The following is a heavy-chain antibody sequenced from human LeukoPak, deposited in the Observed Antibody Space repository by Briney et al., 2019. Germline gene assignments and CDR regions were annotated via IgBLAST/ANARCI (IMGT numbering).Heavy chain of an antibody. CDR2: INPSGGST. CDR1: GYTFTGYY. V-gene: IGHV1-46*01. CDR3: ARDRIPGAVAATKNWFDP. J-gene: IGHJ5*02. Sequence: GASVKVSCKASGYTFTGYYMHWVRQAPGQGLEWMGIINPSGGSTSYAQKFQGRVTMTRDMSTSTVYMELSSLRSEDTAVYYCARDRIPGAVAATKNWFDPWGQGTLVTVSS. D-gene: IGHD6-19*01.